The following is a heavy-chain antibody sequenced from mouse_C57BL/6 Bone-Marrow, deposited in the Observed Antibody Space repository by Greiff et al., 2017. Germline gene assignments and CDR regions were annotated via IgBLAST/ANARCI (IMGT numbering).Heavy chain of an antibody. CDR2: ISDGGSYT. CDR3: ARSSYYAMDY. CDR1: GFTFSSYA. V-gene: IGHV5-4*03. J-gene: IGHJ4*01. Sequence: EVKLVESGGGLVKPGGSLKLSCAASGFTFSSYAMSWVRQTPEKRLEWVATISDGGSYTYYPDNVKGRFTISRDNAKNNLYLQMSHLKSEDTAMYYCARSSYYAMDYWGQVTSVTVSS.